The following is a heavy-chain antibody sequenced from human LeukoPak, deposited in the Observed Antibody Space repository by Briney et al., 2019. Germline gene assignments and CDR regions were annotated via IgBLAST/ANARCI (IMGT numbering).Heavy chain of an antibody. CDR1: GGSISSYY. CDR2: IYYSGST. J-gene: IGHJ4*02. Sequence: SETLSLTCTVSGGSISSYYWSWIRQPPGKGLEWIGYIYYSGSTNYNPSLKSRVTISVDTSKNQFSLKLSSVTAADTAVYYCARDRAERYFDWLLLLPDYFDYWGQGTLVTVSS. D-gene: IGHD3-9*01. CDR3: ARDRAERYFDWLLLLPDYFDY. V-gene: IGHV4-59*01.